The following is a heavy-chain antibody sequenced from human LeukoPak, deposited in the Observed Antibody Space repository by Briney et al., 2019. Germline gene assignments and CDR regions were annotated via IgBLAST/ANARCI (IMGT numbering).Heavy chain of an antibody. CDR3: ARDGSGSYYNLALDY. D-gene: IGHD3-10*01. V-gene: IGHV1-46*01. CDR2: INPSGGST. CDR1: GYTFTSYY. J-gene: IGHJ4*02. Sequence: GASVKVPCKASGYTFTSYYMHWVRQAPGQGLEWMGIINPSGGSTSYAQKFQGRVTMTRDTSTSTVYMELSSLRSEDTAVYYCARDGSGSYYNLALDYWGQGTLVTVPS.